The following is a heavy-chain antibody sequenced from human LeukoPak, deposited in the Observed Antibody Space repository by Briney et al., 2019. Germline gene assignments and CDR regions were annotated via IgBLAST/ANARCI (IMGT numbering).Heavy chain of an antibody. CDR1: GYSISSSYY. J-gene: IGHJ4*02. Sequence: SETLSLTCAVSGYSISSSYYWGWIRQPPGKGLEWIGSIYHSGSTYYNPSLKSRVTISVDTSKNQFSLKLSSVTAADTAVYYCARSPMYYDILTGYFDYWGQGTLVTVSS. D-gene: IGHD3-9*01. CDR2: IYHSGST. V-gene: IGHV4-38-2*01. CDR3: ARSPMYYDILTGYFDY.